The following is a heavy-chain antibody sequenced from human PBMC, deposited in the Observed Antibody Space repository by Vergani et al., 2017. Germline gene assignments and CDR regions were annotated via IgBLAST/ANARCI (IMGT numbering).Heavy chain of an antibody. CDR1: GGTFSSYT. CDR2: IIPILGIA. D-gene: IGHD4-17*01. CDR3: ARVGYGENDWFDP. V-gene: IGHV1-69*02. Sequence: QVQLVQSGAEVKKPGSSVKVSCKASGGTFSSYTISWVRQAPGQGLEWMGRIIPILGIANYAQKFQGRVTITADKSTSTAYMELSSLRSDDTAVYYCARVGYGENDWFDPWGQGTLVTVSS. J-gene: IGHJ5*02.